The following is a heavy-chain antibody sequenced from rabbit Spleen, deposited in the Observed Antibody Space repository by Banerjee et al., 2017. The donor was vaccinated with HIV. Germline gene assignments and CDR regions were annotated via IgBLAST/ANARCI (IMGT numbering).Heavy chain of an antibody. D-gene: IGHD8-1*01. CDR2: IYAGSSGST. Sequence: QEQLVESGGGLVKPEGTLKLSCTASGFSFSNKAVMYWVRQAPGKGLEWIACIYAGSSGSTYYASWAKGRFTISKTSSTTVTLQMTSLTVADTATYFCARGIGSYLSTYYFNLWGPGTLVTVS. CDR1: GFSFSNKAV. V-gene: IGHV1S45*01. CDR3: ARGIGSYLSTYYFNL. J-gene: IGHJ4*01.